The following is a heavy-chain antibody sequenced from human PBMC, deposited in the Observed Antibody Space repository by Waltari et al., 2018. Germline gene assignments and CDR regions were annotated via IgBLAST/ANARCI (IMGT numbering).Heavy chain of an antibody. J-gene: IGHJ4*02. CDR1: GDSISRNYFR. CDR2: RHYSGTA. CDR3: ASPPPTGGSSFDF. Sequence: QLQLPESGPGLVKPSETLSLTCLVSGDSISRNYFRWGWIRRPPGKGLEWIGHRHYSGTADYNPSLKGRASILVDTSRRHFSLELSSVTAADTAIYYCASPPPTGGSSFDFWGQGIQVTVIS. D-gene: IGHD3-16*01. V-gene: IGHV4-39*07.